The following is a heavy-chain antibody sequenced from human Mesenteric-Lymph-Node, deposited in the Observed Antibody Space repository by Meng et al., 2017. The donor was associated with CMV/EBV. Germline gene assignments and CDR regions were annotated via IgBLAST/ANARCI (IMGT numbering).Heavy chain of an antibody. D-gene: IGHD3-3*01. CDR2: ISYDGSYP. V-gene: IGHV3-30*04. J-gene: IGHJ4*02. CDR1: GFIFKNYA. CDR3: TRERPFWSGYYDY. Sequence: GESLKISCAASGFIFKNYAMHWVRQTPGKGLEWVAVISYDGSYPYYTDSVKGRFTISRDNSKNTLYLQMNSLRGDDSAVYYCTRERPFWSGYYDYWGQGTLVTVSS.